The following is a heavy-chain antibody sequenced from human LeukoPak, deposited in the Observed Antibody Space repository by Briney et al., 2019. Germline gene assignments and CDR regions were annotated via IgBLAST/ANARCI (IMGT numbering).Heavy chain of an antibody. D-gene: IGHD1-26*01. CDR1: GASISNYY. J-gene: IGHJ1*01. Sequence: PSETLSLTCTVSGASISNYYWSWIRQSPGKGLEWIGHIYYSGSTNYNPSLKSRVTISVDTSKNQFSLKLSSVTAADTAVYYCASGRDLLTYVQHWGQGTPVTVSS. V-gene: IGHV4-59*01. CDR3: ASGRDLLTYVQH. CDR2: IYYSGST.